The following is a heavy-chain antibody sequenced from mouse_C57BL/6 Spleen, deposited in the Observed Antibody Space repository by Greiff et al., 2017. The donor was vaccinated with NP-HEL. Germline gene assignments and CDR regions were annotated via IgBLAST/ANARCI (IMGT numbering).Heavy chain of an antibody. CDR3: ARDSSGYEAY. J-gene: IGHJ3*01. CDR1: GFTFSSYA. CDR2: ISDGGSYT. V-gene: IGHV5-4*01. D-gene: IGHD3-2*02. Sequence: EVKLVESGGGLVKPGGSLKLSCAASGFTFSSYAMSWVRQTPEKRLEWVATISDGGSYTYYPDNVKGRFTISRDNAKNNLYLQMSHLKSEDTAMYYCARDSSGYEAYWGQGTLVTVSA.